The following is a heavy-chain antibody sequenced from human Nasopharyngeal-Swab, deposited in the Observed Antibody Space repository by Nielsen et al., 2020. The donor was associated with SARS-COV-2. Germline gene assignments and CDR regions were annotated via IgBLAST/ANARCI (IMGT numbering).Heavy chain of an antibody. V-gene: IGHV4-59*13. CDR1: GGSISSYY. CDR3: AREQRGGDFWTRHYYNGMDV. D-gene: IGHD3/OR15-3a*01. Sequence: LRLSCAISGGSISSYYWSWIRQPPGKRLEWIGCIHYSGSTYYNPSLKSRVTMAVDTSNNQFSLKVTSVTAADTAVYYCAREQRGGDFWTRHYYNGMDVWGQGTTVTVSS. CDR2: IHYSGST. J-gene: IGHJ6*02.